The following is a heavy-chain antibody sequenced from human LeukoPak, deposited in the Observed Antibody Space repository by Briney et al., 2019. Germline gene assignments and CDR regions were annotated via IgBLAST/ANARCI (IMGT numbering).Heavy chain of an antibody. D-gene: IGHD6-19*01. CDR3: TKNTGSGWYLVHY. CDR2: ISGSGGST. CDR1: GFTFSSYA. J-gene: IGHJ4*02. V-gene: IGHV3-23*01. Sequence: GGSLRLSCAASGFTFSSYAMSWVRRAPGKGLEWVSGISGSGGSTYYADSVKGRFTISRDNSKNTLYLQMNSLKAEDTAVYYCTKNTGSGWYLVHYWGQGALVTVSS.